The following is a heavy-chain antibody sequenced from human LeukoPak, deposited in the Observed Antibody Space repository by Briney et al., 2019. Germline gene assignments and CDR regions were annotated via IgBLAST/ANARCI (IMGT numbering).Heavy chain of an antibody. J-gene: IGHJ1*01. CDR2: IYHSGGT. CDR3: ARDQGYYYDSSGYWKGYFQH. V-gene: IGHV4-38-2*02. Sequence: SETLSLTCAVSGYSISSGHYWGWIRQPPGKGLEWIGSIYHSGGTYYNPSLKSRVTMSVDTSKNQFSLKLSSVTAADTAVYYCARDQGYYYDSSGYWKGYFQHWGQGTLVTVSS. D-gene: IGHD3-22*01. CDR1: GYSISSGHY.